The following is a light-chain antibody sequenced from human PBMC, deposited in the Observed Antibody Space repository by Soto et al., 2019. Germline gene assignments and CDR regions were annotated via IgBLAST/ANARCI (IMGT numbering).Light chain of an antibody. V-gene: IGLV2-14*01. J-gene: IGLJ3*02. Sequence: QSVLTQPPSASGSPGQSVTISCTGTSSDIGGYNYVSWYQQHPGKAPKLIIYGVSNRPSGTSDRFSGSKSGNTASLTISGLQADDEADYYCSSSTSSNTLVFGGGTKLTVL. CDR3: SSSTSSNTLV. CDR1: SSDIGGYNY. CDR2: GVS.